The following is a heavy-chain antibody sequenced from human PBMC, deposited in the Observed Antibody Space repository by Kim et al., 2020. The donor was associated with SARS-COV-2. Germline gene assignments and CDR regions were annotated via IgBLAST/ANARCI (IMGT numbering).Heavy chain of an antibody. J-gene: IGHJ4*02. CDR1: GFTFSSYG. CDR2: IWYDGSNK. D-gene: IGHD5-18*01. V-gene: IGHV3-33*06. CDR3: AKEGVQLWAYYFDY. Sequence: GGSLRLSCAASGFTFSSYGMHWVRQAPGKGLEWVAVIWYDGSNKYYADSVKGRFTISRDNSKNTLYLQMNSLRAEDTAVYYCAKEGVQLWAYYFDYWGQG.